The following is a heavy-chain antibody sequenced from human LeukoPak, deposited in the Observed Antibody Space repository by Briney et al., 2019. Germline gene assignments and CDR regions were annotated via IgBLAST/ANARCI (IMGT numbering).Heavy chain of an antibody. Sequence: GGSLRLSCAASGFTFSTYRMSWVRQAPGKGLEWVANIKQDGSEKHYVDSVKGRFTISRDNSRNTLYLQMNSLRADDTAVYYCAMKAVPRPRLHDAFDFWGQGTVVSVSS. D-gene: IGHD5-24*01. V-gene: IGHV3-7*03. CDR1: GFTFSTYR. J-gene: IGHJ3*01. CDR3: AMKAVPRPRLHDAFDF. CDR2: IKQDGSEK.